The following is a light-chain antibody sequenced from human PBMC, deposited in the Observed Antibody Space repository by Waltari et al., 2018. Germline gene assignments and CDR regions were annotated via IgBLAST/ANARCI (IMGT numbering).Light chain of an antibody. CDR3: QQYDNYPET. V-gene: IGKV1-5*03. J-gene: IGKJ1*01. Sequence: DIQMTQSPSTLSASVGDRVPITCRASQNINTWVAWYQQKTGKAPKLLIYKASNLKSGAPSRFSGGGSGTEFTLYISSLQPDDCATYYCQQYDNYPETFGPGTTVDVK. CDR2: KAS. CDR1: QNINTW.